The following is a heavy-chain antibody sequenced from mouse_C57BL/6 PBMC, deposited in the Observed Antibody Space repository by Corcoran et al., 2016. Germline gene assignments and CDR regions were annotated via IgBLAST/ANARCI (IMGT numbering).Heavy chain of an antibody. V-gene: IGHV1-26*01. D-gene: IGHD4-1*01. CDR3: ARRGWDGFDY. CDR2: INPNNGGT. J-gene: IGHJ2*01. CDR1: GYTFTDYY. Sequence: EVQLQQSGPELVKPGASVKISCKASGYTFTDYYMNWVKQSHGKSLEWIGDINPNNGGTSYNQKFKGKATLTVDKSSSTAYMELRSLTSEDSAVYYCARRGWDGFDYWGQGTTLTVSS.